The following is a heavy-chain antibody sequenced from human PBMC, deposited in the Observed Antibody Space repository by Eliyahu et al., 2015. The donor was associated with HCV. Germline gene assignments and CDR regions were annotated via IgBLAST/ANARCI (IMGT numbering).Heavy chain of an antibody. CDR1: GFTFXSYS. CDR2: ISSSSSTI. CDR3: AREGGWGAYFYYGMDV. V-gene: IGHV3-48*02. D-gene: IGHD6-19*01. Sequence: EVQLVESGGGLVQPGGSLRLSCAAXGFTFXSYSMNWVRQAPGKGLEWVSYISSSSSTIYYADSVKGRFTISRDNAKNSLYLQMNSLRDEDTAVYYCAREGGWGAYFYYGMDVWGQGTTVTVSS. J-gene: IGHJ6*02.